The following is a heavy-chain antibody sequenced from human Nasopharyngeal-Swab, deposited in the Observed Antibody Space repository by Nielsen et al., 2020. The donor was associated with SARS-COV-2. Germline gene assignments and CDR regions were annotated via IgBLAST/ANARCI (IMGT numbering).Heavy chain of an antibody. CDR2: INPSGST. J-gene: IGHJ5*02. Sequence: SETLSLTCAVYGGSFSGYYWSWIRQPPGKGLEWIGEINPSGSTHYHPSLKSRATISVDTSNNQFSLKLSSVTAADTAVYYCARGYIVVLLAATQTPLWWFDPWGQGTLVTVSS. CDR3: ARGYIVVLLAATQTPLWWFDP. V-gene: IGHV4-34*01. D-gene: IGHD2-15*01. CDR1: GGSFSGYY.